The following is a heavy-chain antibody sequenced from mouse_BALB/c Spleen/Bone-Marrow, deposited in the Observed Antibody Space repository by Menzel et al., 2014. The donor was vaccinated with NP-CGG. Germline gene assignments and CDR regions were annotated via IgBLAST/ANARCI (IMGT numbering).Heavy chain of an antibody. J-gene: IGHJ4*01. CDR3: ARWEYYAMDF. D-gene: IGHD4-1*01. CDR2: IDPANGNT. Sequence: VQLQQSGAELVKPGASVKLSCTASGFNIKDTYMHWVKQRPEQGLEWIGRIDPANGNTKYDPKFQGKATITADTSSNTAYLQLSSLTSEDTAVYYCARWEYYAMDFFDQATSAAVSS. V-gene: IGHV14-3*02. CDR1: GFNIKDTY.